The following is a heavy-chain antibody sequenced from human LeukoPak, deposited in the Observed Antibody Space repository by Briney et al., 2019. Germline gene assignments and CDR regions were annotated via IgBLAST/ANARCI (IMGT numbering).Heavy chain of an antibody. J-gene: IGHJ3*02. D-gene: IGHD6-19*01. V-gene: IGHV4-34*01. CDR2: INHSGST. CDR3: ARVKWLVPPYALDI. CDR1: GGSFSGYY. Sequence: SSETLSLTCAVYGGSFSGYYWSWIRQPPGKGLEWIGEINHSGSTNYNPSLKSRVTISVDTSKNQFSLKLSSVTAADTAVYYCARVKWLVPPYALDIWGQGTMVAVSS.